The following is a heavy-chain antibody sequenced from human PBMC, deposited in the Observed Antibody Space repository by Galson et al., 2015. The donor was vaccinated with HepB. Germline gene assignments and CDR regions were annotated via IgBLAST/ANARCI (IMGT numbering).Heavy chain of an antibody. CDR2: ISWNSGSR. CDR3: AKIITFMTDYYDSSGYYSH. V-gene: IGHV3-9*01. D-gene: IGHD3-22*01. J-gene: IGHJ4*02. CDR1: GFIFDHYA. Sequence: SLRLSCAASGFIFDHYAMHWVRQGPGKGLEWVSGISWNSGSRGYADSVKGRFTISRDNAKNSLDLQMNSLGAEDTALYFCAKIITFMTDYYDSSGYYSHWGQGTLVTVSP.